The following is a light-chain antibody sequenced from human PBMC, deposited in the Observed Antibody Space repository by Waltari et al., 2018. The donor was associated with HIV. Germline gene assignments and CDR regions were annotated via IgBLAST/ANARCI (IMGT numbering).Light chain of an antibody. CDR2: EAS. J-gene: IGKJ3*01. V-gene: IGKV1-39*01. Sequence: DIQMTQSPSSLSASVGDRVTITCRASQTIDSHLNWYQQKPGKAPKLLIYEASTLQSGVPSRFSGSRSGTEFTLTISSLQPEDFAIYCCQQSYSTAFTFGPGTKVDIK. CDR1: QTIDSH. CDR3: QQSYSTAFT.